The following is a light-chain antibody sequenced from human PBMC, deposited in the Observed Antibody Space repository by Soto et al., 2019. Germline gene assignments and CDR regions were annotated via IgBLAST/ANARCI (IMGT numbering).Light chain of an antibody. Sequence: EIVLTQSPGTLSLSPGERATLSCRASQSVSSSYLAWYQQKPGQAPRLLIYGASSRATGIPDRFSGSGSGTDFTLTISRLEPEDFAVXYCQQFGNSPYTFGQGTRLEIK. J-gene: IGKJ2*01. CDR2: GAS. V-gene: IGKV3-20*01. CDR3: QQFGNSPYT. CDR1: QSVSSSY.